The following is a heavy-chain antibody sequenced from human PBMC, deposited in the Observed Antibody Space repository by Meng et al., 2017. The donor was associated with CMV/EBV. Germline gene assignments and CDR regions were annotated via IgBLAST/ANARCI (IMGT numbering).Heavy chain of an antibody. Sequence: QRLLQQWGHGLVMPSETLSLTWTVSGGSISSSSYYWGWIRQPPGKGLEWIGSIYYSGSTDYNPSLKSRVTISVDTSKNQFSLKLSSVTAADTAVYYCASRITIFGVVTAFDPWGQGTLVTVSS. CDR2: IYYSGST. CDR1: GGSISSSSYY. D-gene: IGHD3-3*01. J-gene: IGHJ5*02. V-gene: IGHV4-39*07. CDR3: ASRITIFGVVTAFDP.